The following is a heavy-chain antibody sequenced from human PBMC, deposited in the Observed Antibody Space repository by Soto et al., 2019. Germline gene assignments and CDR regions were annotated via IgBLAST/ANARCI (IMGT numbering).Heavy chain of an antibody. Sequence: QVQLVQFGDEVRKPGSSVKVSCKASGYIFVNYGIAWVRQAPGQGLEWIGWISPYSGNTHYASKVQGRLTRTTDITTGTAYMDLGILTSDDTAVYYCAMVDNYVTPTPQDVWGQGTTVTVSS. CDR1: GYIFVNYG. V-gene: IGHV1-18*01. J-gene: IGHJ6*02. CDR2: ISPYSGNT. D-gene: IGHD3-16*01. CDR3: AMVDNYVTPTPQDV.